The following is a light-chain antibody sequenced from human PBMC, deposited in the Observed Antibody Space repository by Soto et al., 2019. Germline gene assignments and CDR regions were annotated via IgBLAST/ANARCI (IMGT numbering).Light chain of an antibody. J-gene: IGKJ1*01. CDR3: QQYNSSPWT. CDR2: KAS. Sequence: DIQMTQSPSTLSASVGDRVTITCRASQSISSWLAWYQQKPGKAPKLLFYKASSLESGVSSRFSGSGSGTEFTLTISSLQPDDFATYYCQQYNSSPWTFGQGTKVEIK. V-gene: IGKV1-5*03. CDR1: QSISSW.